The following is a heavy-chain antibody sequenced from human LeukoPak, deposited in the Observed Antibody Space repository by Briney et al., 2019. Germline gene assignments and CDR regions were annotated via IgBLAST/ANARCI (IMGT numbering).Heavy chain of an antibody. J-gene: IGHJ4*02. D-gene: IGHD4-17*01. CDR2: IYSGGST. V-gene: IGHV3-53*01. CDR1: GFTVSSNY. Sequence: GGSLRLSCAASGFTVSSNYMSWVRQAPGKGLEWVSVIYSGGSTYYADSVKGRFTISRDNSKNTLYLQMNSLRAEDTAVYYCAKVYDYGDYGRQIYDYWGQGTLVTVSS. CDR3: AKVYDYGDYGRQIYDY.